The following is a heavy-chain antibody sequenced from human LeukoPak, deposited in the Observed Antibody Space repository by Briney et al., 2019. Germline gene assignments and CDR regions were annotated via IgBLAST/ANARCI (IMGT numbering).Heavy chain of an antibody. CDR2: ISGSGGST. CDR1: GFTVSNEN. V-gene: IGHV3-21*06. D-gene: IGHD6-13*01. Sequence: GGSLRLSCAASGFTVSNENINWVRQAPGKGLEWVSAISGSGGSTYYADSVKGRFTISRDNAKSSLYLQMNSLRAEDTAVYYCARDKSSGWSFFDYWGQGALVTVSS. CDR3: ARDKSSGWSFFDY. J-gene: IGHJ4*02.